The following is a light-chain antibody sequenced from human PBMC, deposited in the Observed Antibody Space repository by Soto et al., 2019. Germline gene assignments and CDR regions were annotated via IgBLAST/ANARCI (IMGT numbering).Light chain of an antibody. CDR3: QQYNSYWT. Sequence: DIQMTQSPPTLSASVGDRVTITCQASQDIGNFLSWYQHKPGKAPKLLIHDASSLESGVPSRFSGSGFGTEFTLTISSLQPDDLATYYCQQYNSYWTFGQGTKVDIK. CDR2: DAS. J-gene: IGKJ1*01. V-gene: IGKV1-5*01. CDR1: QDIGNF.